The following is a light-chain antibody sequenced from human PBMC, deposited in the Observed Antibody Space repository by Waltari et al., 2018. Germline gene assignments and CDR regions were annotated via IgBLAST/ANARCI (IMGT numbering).Light chain of an antibody. J-gene: IGKJ2*03. V-gene: IGKV3-15*01. CDR1: QSISKN. CDR2: GAS. CDR3: QQYNHWYS. Sequence: EIVMTQPTVTLSVSPGERATLSCRASQSISKNLAWYQQKTGHAPRLLIYGASTMATGIPARFSGSESGTEFTLTISNLQTEDFAVYYCQQYNHWYSFGQGTKLEIK.